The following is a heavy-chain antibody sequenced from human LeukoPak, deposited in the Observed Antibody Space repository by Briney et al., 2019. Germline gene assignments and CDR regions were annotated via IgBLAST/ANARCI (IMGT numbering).Heavy chain of an antibody. CDR2: MFYSGST. D-gene: IGHD6-19*01. Sequence: SETLSLTCTVSGDSFSSHYWSWVRQPPGKALEWIGYMFYSGSTNYNPSLKSRVTISVDTSKNQFSLKLNSVTAADTAMYYCARVGQWQYYFDYWGQGTQVTVSS. J-gene: IGHJ4*02. CDR1: GDSFSSHY. V-gene: IGHV4-59*11. CDR3: ARVGQWQYYFDY.